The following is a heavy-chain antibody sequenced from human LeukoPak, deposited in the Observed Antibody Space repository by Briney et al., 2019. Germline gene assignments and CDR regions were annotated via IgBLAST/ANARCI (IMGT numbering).Heavy chain of an antibody. V-gene: IGHV1-69*04. CDR1: GGTFSSYA. J-gene: IGHJ6*02. CDR2: IIPILGIA. D-gene: IGHD2-2*02. CDR3: ARARSVVPAAIPNYYYYYGMDV. Sequence: ASVKVSRKASGGTFSSYAISWVRQAPGQGLEWMGRIIPILGIANYAQKFQGRVTITADKSTSTAYMELSSLRSEDTAVYYCARARSVVPAAIPNYYYYYGMDVWGQGTTVTVSS.